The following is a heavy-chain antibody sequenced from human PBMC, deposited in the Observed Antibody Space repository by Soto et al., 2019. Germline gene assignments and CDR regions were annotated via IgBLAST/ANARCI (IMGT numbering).Heavy chain of an antibody. V-gene: IGHV3-21*01. CDR2: ISSTGSYI. D-gene: IGHD2-15*01. CDR1: GFTFSSYS. Sequence: EGSLRLSCAASGFTFSSYSMNWDRQATGKGLEWLSFISSTGSYIYYSDSVSGRFIISRDNARNLLSLQMNSLRVEDTAVYYCARDQPHCSGGSCFIPFDFWRQGTRVTVSS. CDR3: ARDQPHCSGGSCFIPFDF. J-gene: IGHJ4*02.